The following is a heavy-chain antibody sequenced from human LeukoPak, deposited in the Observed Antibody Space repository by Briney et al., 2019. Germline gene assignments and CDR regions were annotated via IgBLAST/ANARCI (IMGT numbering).Heavy chain of an antibody. CDR1: GVSISSGSYY. Sequence: SETLSLTCTVSGVSISSGSYYWSWIRQPAGKGLEWIGRIYTSGSTNYNPSLKSRVTISVDTSKNQFSLKLSSVTAADTAVYYCARDQDIVVGFYYYYYMDVWGKGTTVTVSS. CDR3: ARDQDIVVGFYYYYYMDV. V-gene: IGHV4-61*02. D-gene: IGHD2-2*01. CDR2: IYTSGST. J-gene: IGHJ6*03.